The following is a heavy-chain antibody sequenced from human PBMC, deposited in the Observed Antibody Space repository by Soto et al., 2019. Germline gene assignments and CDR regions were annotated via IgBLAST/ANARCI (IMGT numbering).Heavy chain of an antibody. D-gene: IGHD3-16*01. Sequence: SETLSLTCTVSGGSISSYYWSWIRQPPGKGLEWIGYIYYSGSTNYNPSLKSRVTISVDTSKNQFSLKLSSVTAADTAVYYCARDGGVSGPNWYFELWGRGTLVTVSS. CDR1: GGSISSYY. CDR2: IYYSGST. CDR3: ARDGGVSGPNWYFEL. J-gene: IGHJ2*01. V-gene: IGHV4-59*01.